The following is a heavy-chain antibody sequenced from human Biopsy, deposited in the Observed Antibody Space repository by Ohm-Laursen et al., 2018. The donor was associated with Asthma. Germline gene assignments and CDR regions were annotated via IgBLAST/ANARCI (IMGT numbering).Heavy chain of an antibody. D-gene: IGHD3-22*01. J-gene: IGHJ4*02. CDR2: IHHSGTS. V-gene: IGHV4-31*03. CDR3: ARIPRRSGSYFVDY. CDR1: GDSITSGGCC. Sequence: TLSPTCTVSGDSITSGGCCWNWIRQHPGKGLEWIGYIHHSGTSYFNPSLKSRVSFSRDTSKSQFSLRLSSVTAADTAMYYCARIPRRSGSYFVDYWGQGTLVTVSS.